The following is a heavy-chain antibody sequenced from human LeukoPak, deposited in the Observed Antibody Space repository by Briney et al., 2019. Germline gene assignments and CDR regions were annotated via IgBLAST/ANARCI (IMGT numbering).Heavy chain of an antibody. CDR1: GGSISSYY. CDR2: IYYSGST. J-gene: IGHJ4*02. D-gene: IGHD3-22*01. Sequence: SGTLSLTCAVSGGSISSYYWSWIRQPPGKGLEWIGYIYYSGSTNYNPSLKSRVTISVDTSKNQFSLKLSSVTAADTAVYYCARGHTMIVYWGQGTLVTVSS. CDR3: ARGHTMIVY. V-gene: IGHV4-59*01.